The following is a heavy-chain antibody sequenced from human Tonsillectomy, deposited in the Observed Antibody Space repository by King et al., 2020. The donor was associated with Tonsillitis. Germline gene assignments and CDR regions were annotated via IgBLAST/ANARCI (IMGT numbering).Heavy chain of an antibody. J-gene: IGHJ4*02. CDR2: INHGGST. D-gene: IGHD3-22*01. CDR1: GGSFSGYY. CDR3: ARRLGYFGTRGYHFDS. V-gene: IGHV4-34*01. Sequence: VQLQQWGAGLLKPSETLSLTCAVYGGSFSGYYWNWIRQPPGKGLEWIGEINHGGSTNYNPSLKSRVTISVDTSKNQFSLKLNAVTAADTAVYYWARRLGYFGTRGYHFDSRGQGTLVTVSS.